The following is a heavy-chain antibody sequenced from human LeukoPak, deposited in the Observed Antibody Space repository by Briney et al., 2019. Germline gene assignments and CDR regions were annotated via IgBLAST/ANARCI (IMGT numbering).Heavy chain of an antibody. J-gene: IGHJ3*02. D-gene: IGHD3-10*01. CDR1: GGSISSYY. V-gene: IGHV4-59*12. Sequence: SETLSLTCTVSGGSISSYYWSWIRQPPGKGLEWIGYIYYSGSTNYNPSLKSRVTISVDTSKNQFSLKLSSVTAADTAVYYCARLPLWFGELFRAFDIWGQGTMVTVSS. CDR2: IYYSGST. CDR3: ARLPLWFGELFRAFDI.